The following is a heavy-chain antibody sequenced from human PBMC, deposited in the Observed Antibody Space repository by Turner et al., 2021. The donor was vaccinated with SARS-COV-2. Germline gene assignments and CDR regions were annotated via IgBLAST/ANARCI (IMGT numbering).Heavy chain of an antibody. CDR1: GYTFTGYY. J-gene: IGHJ4*02. CDR2: INPNSGDT. V-gene: IGHV1-2*02. Sequence: QVQLVQSGAAVKKPGASVKVPCKASGYTFTGYYMHWVRQAPGQGLEWMGWINPNSGDTNYAQKFQGRVTMTRDTSISTAYMELSRLKSDDTAVYYCARVYSSSWEYYFDYWGQGTLVTVSS. D-gene: IGHD6-13*01. CDR3: ARVYSSSWEYYFDY.